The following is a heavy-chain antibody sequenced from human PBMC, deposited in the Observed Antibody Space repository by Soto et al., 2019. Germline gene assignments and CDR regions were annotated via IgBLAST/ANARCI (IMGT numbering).Heavy chain of an antibody. V-gene: IGHV1-18*04. CDR3: ARVDYCSGGSCYFNWFDP. CDR2: ISAYNGNT. J-gene: IGHJ5*02. D-gene: IGHD2-15*01. CDR1: GYTFTSYG. Sequence: ASVKVSFKAAGYTFTSYGISWVRQAPGQGLEWMGWISAYNGNTNYAQKLQGRVTMTTDTSTSTAYMELRSLRSDDTAVYYCARVDYCSGGSCYFNWFDPWGQGTRVTVSS.